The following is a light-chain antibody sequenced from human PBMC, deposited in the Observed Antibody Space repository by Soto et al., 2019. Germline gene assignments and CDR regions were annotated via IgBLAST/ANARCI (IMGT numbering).Light chain of an antibody. CDR1: QSVSSY. Sequence: EIVLTQSPATLSLSPGERATLSCRASQSVSSYLAWYQQKPGQAPRLLIHDASNRATGIPARFSGSGSGTDFTLTISSLEPEDVAVYYCQQRSNWLLTFGGGTKVEIK. CDR3: QQRSNWLLT. J-gene: IGKJ4*01. CDR2: DAS. V-gene: IGKV3-11*01.